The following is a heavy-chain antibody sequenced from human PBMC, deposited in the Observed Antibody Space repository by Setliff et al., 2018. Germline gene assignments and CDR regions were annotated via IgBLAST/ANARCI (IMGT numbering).Heavy chain of an antibody. CDR1: GGSFSDYY. D-gene: IGHD1-26*01. J-gene: IGHJ6*03. Sequence: PSETLSLTCAASGGSFSDYYWTWIRQPPGKGLEWIGEINHSASTNYNPSLKSRVTISVDTSKNQFSLKLSSVTAADTAVYYCATRKSSGRLYYMDVWGKGTTVTVSS. CDR3: ATRKSSGRLYYMDV. CDR2: INHSAST. V-gene: IGHV4-34*01.